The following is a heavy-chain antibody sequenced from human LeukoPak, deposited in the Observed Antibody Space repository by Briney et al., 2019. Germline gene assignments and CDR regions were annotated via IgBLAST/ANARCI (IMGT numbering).Heavy chain of an antibody. D-gene: IGHD3-22*01. CDR3: ARDLSPITTCMDV. CDR2: VSSSATTI. CDR1: GFIFKNYE. J-gene: IGHJ6*02. V-gene: IGHV3-48*03. Sequence: GGSLRLSCAASGFIFKNYEMNWVRQAPGGGLEWVSSVSSSATTIYYTDSVKGRFTISRDNAKNSLFLQMNSLRVEDTAVYYCARDLSPITTCMDVWGQGTTVTVSS.